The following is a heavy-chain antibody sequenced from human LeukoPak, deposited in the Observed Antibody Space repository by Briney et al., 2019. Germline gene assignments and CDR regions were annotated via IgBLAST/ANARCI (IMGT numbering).Heavy chain of an antibody. J-gene: IGHJ3*01. CDR1: GYTFTGYY. D-gene: IGHD1/OR15-1a*01. CDR2: INPSSGGT. Sequence: GASVKVSCKASGYTFTGYYMHWVRQAPGQGLEWMGWINPSSGGTYYAQKFQGRVTMTRDTSISTAYMELSRLRSDDTAVYYCAREFRTTTWSYDAFDLWGQGTMVTVSS. CDR3: AREFRTTTWSYDAFDL. V-gene: IGHV1-2*02.